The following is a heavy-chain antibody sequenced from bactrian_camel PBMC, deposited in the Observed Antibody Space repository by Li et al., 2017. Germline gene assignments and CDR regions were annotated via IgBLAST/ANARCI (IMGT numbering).Heavy chain of an antibody. Sequence: HVQLVESGGGLVQPGGSLRLSCAASGFTFNRSPMNWVRQAPGKEREGVSCISWSGGSTYYADSVKGRFTISRDNAKNTLYLQMNSLKTQDTAVYYCAAALSHTHWVLADLCRPFGYWGQGTQVTVS. CDR2: ISWSGGST. CDR1: GFTFNRSP. V-gene: IGHV3S68*01. D-gene: IGHD5*01. J-gene: IGHJ6*01. CDR3: AAALSHTHWVLADLCRPFGY.